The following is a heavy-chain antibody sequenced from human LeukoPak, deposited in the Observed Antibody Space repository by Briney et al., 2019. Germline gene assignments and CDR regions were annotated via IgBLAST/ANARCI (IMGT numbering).Heavy chain of an antibody. CDR3: ARIVYGSGSLQSNWFDP. Sequence: GGSLRLSCAAAGFTFSSYSMNWVRQAPGKGLEWVSSISSSSSYIYYADSVKGRFTISRDNAKKSLYLQMNSLRVEDTAVYYCARIVYGSGSLQSNWFDPWGQGTLVTVSS. CDR1: GFTFSSYS. V-gene: IGHV3-21*01. J-gene: IGHJ5*02. CDR2: ISSSSSYI. D-gene: IGHD3-10*01.